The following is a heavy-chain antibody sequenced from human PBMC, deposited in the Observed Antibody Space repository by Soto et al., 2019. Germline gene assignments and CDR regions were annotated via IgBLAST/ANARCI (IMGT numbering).Heavy chain of an antibody. CDR2: IYYSGST. V-gene: IGHV4-61*01. J-gene: IGHJ4*02. CDR3: ARAVLMVYEDGYYFDY. Sequence: PSETLSLTCTVSGGSVSSGSYYWSWIRQPPGKGLEWIGYIYYSGSTNYNPSLKSRVTISVDTSKNQFSLKLSSVTAADTAVYYCARAVLMVYEDGYYFDYWGQGTLVTVSS. D-gene: IGHD2-8*01. CDR1: GGSVSSGSYY.